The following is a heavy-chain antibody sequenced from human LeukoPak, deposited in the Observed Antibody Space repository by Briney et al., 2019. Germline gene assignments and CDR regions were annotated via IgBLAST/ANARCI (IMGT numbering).Heavy chain of an antibody. D-gene: IGHD1-26*01. V-gene: IGHV3-30*04. CDR3: ARKATGVGATIVNNWFDP. J-gene: IGHJ5*02. Sequence: GGSLRLSCAASGFTFSSYAMHWVRQAPGKGLEWVAVISYDGSNKYYADSVKGRFTISRDNSKNTLYLQMNSLRAEDTAVYYCARKATGVGATIVNNWFDPWGQGTLVTVSS. CDR1: GFTFSSYA. CDR2: ISYDGSNK.